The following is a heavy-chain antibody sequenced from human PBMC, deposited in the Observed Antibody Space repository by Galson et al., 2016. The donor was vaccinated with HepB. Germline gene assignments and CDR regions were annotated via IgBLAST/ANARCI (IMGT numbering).Heavy chain of an antibody. CDR3: ARENQGIPSRPGY. J-gene: IGHJ4*02. V-gene: IGHV3-7*01. CDR1: GFTFSNYW. D-gene: IGHD1-14*01. Sequence: SLRLSCAASGFTFSNYWMSWVRQAPGKGLEWVANIKEDGSAKYYVDSVKGRFTVSRDNAKNSLYLQMNGLRVEDTAVYFCARENQGIPSRPGYWGQGTLVTVSS. CDR2: IKEDGSAK.